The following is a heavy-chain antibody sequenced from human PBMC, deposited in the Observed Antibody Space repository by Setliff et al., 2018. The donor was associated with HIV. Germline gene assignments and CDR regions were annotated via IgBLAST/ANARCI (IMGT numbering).Heavy chain of an antibody. V-gene: IGHV4-39*02. Sequence: SETLSLTCTVSGDSITSNDDYWGRIRQPPGKGLQWIGIVHYNGRAYYDPSLKSRVSISVDSSQTHFSLRLRSVTASDSAVYYCARYRSKLDWFAPWGQGALVTVSS. CDR1: GDSITSNDDY. D-gene: IGHD1-26*01. CDR3: ARYRSKLDWFAP. CDR2: VHYNGRA. J-gene: IGHJ5*02.